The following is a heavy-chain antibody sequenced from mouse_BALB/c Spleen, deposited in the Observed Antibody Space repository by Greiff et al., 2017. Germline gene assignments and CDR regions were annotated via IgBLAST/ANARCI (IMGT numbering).Heavy chain of an antibody. D-gene: IGHD1-1*02. CDR3: ARGSPYLMDY. Sequence: EVQRVESGGGLVQPGGSRKLSCAASGFTFSSFGMHWVRQAPEKGLEWVAYISSGSSTIYYADTVKGRFTISRDNPKNTLFLQMTSLRSEDTAMYYCARGSPYLMDYWGQGTSVTVSS. V-gene: IGHV5-17*02. CDR2: ISSGSSTI. CDR1: GFTFSSFG. J-gene: IGHJ4*01.